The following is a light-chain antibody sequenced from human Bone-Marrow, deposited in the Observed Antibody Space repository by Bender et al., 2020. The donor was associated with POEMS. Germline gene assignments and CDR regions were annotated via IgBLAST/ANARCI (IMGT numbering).Light chain of an antibody. CDR1: SSNIGAGYE. CDR2: GNN. J-gene: IGLJ3*02. Sequence: QSVLTQPPSVSGAPGQRVTISCTGSSSNIGAGYEVHWYQQLPGTAPKLLIYGNNHRPSGVPARFSGSKSGTSATLAISGLQSEDEADYYCAVWDDSLNGWVFGGGTKLTVL. CDR3: AVWDDSLNGWV. V-gene: IGLV1-40*01.